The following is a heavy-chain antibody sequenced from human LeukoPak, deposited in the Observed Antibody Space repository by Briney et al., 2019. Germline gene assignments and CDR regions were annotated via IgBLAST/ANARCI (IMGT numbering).Heavy chain of an antibody. D-gene: IGHD4-23*01. CDR3: VRVGLTTVVPGLHAFDI. Sequence: SGGSLRLSCAASGFTYSMYWMSWVRQAPGKGLQWVANIKEDGSQKYYVDSVKGRFTISRDNAKNSLYLQMNSLRAEDTAVYYCVRVGLTTVVPGLHAFDIWGQGTIVTVAS. CDR2: IKEDGSQK. CDR1: GFTYSMYW. J-gene: IGHJ3*02. V-gene: IGHV3-7*01.